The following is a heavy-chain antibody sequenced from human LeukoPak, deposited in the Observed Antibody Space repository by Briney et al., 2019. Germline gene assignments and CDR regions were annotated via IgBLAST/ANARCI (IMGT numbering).Heavy chain of an antibody. D-gene: IGHD5-12*01. J-gene: IGHJ4*02. CDR3: ARGSKTGGYSGYDYDY. CDR2: INAGNGNT. V-gene: IGHV1-3*01. CDR1: GYTFTGYA. Sequence: ASVKVSCKASGYTFTGYAMHWVRQAPGQRLEWMGWINAGNGNTKYSQKFQGRVTITRDTSASTAYMELSSLRSEYTAVYYCARGSKTGGYSGYDYDYWGQGTLVTVSS.